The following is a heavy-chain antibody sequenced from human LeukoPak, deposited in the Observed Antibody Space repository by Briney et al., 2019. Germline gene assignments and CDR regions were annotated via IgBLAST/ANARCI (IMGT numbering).Heavy chain of an antibody. J-gene: IGHJ3*02. D-gene: IGHD4-17*01. CDR3: AGDLAMDGDPRDPFDI. CDR2: IYSSGST. CDR1: GGSIRSYY. Sequence: PSETLSLTCTVSGGSIRSYYWSWIPQPPGKGLEWIGYIYSSGSTNYNPSLKSRVTISVDTSKNQLSLKLSSVTAADTAVYYCAGDLAMDGDPRDPFDIWGQGTMVTVSS. V-gene: IGHV4-59*01.